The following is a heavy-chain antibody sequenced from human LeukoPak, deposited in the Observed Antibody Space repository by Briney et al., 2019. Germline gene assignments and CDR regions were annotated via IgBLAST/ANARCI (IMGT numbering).Heavy chain of an antibody. CDR1: GFTFSSYS. J-gene: IGHJ5*02. CDR3: ARGVANFDWGHNWFDP. D-gene: IGHD3-9*01. V-gene: IGHV3-21*01. Sequence: PGGSLRLSCAASGFTFSSYSMNWVRQAPGKGLEWVSSISSSSSYIYYADSVKGRFTISRDNAKNSLYQQMNSLRAEDTAVYYCARGVANFDWGHNWFDPWGQGTLVTVSS. CDR2: ISSSSSYI.